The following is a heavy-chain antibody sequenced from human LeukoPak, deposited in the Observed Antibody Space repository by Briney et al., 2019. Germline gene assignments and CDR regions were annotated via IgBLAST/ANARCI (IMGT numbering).Heavy chain of an antibody. Sequence: SQTLSLTCAISGDSVSSNSVAWNWIRQSPSRGLEWLGRTYYRSKWYNDYAASVKSRISVSPDTSKNQFSLQLNSVTPEDTAVYYCARDMAPDYYDSSGYQVGFDYWGQGTLVTVSS. J-gene: IGHJ4*02. CDR1: GDSVSSNSVA. CDR3: ARDMAPDYYDSSGYQVGFDY. D-gene: IGHD3-22*01. V-gene: IGHV6-1*01. CDR2: TYYRSKWYN.